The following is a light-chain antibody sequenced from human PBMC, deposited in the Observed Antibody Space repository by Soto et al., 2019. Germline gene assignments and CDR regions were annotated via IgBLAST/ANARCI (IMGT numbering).Light chain of an antibody. Sequence: EIVLTQSPATLSLSPGERATLSCRASQSVGNYLAWFQHKPGQAPRLLVYDASNRATGIPARFSGSGSGTDFTLTISSLEPEDFAVYYCQRRTDWPITFGQGTRLEIK. CDR1: QSVGNY. CDR2: DAS. CDR3: QRRTDWPIT. J-gene: IGKJ5*01. V-gene: IGKV3-11*01.